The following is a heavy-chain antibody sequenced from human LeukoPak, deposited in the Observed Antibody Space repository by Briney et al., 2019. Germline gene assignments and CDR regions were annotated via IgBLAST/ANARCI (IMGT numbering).Heavy chain of an antibody. J-gene: IGHJ4*02. V-gene: IGHV4-34*01. CDR1: GGSFSGYY. CDR3: ARGRIAARLLDY. CDR2: INHSGST. D-gene: IGHD6-6*01. Sequence: SETLSLTCAVYGGSFSGYYWSWIRQPPGKGLEWIGEINHSGSTNYNPSLKSRVTISVDTSKNQFSLKLGSVTAADTAVYYCARGRIAARLLDYWGQGTLVTVSS.